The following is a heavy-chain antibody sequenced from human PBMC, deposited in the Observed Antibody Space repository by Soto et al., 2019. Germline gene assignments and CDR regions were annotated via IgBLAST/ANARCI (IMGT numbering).Heavy chain of an antibody. Sequence: QVQLVESGGGVVQPGRSLRLSCAASGFTFSSYGMHWVRQAPGKGLEWVAVISYDGSNKYYADSVKGRFTISRDNSKNALYLEMNSLRAEDTAVYYCAKANWGFEGRLLYRDVWGQGTTVTVSS. D-gene: IGHD7-27*01. CDR2: ISYDGSNK. CDR1: GFTFSSYG. CDR3: AKANWGFEGRLLYRDV. J-gene: IGHJ6*02. V-gene: IGHV3-30*18.